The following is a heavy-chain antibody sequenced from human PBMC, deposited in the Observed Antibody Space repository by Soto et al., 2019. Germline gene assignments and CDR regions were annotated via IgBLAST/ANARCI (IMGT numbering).Heavy chain of an antibody. CDR3: ARHHLGWPNYYYYYMDV. CDR1: GGSISSYY. V-gene: IGHV4-59*08. J-gene: IGHJ6*03. D-gene: IGHD6-19*01. Sequence: ASETLSLTCTVSGGSISSYYWSWIRQPPGKGLEWIGYIYYSGSTNYNPSLKSRVTISVDTSKNQFSLKLSSVTAADTAVYYCARHHLGWPNYYYYYMDVWGKGTTVTVSS. CDR2: IYYSGST.